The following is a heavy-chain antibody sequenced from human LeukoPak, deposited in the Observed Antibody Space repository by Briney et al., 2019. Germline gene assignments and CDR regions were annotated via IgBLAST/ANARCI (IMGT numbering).Heavy chain of an antibody. CDR3: ARGYLVLRAFDH. D-gene: IGHD4/OR15-4a*01. J-gene: IGHJ4*02. CDR1: GGSFSGYY. V-gene: IGHV4-34*01. Sequence: SETRSLTCAVYGGSFSGYYWSWIRQPPGKGLEWIGEINHSGSTNYNPSLKSRVTISVDTSKNQFSLKLSSVTAADTAVYYCARGYLVLRAFDHWGQGTLVNFSS. CDR2: INHSGST.